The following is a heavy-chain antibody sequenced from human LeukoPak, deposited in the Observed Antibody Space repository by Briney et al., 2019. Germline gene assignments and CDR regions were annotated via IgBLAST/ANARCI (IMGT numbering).Heavy chain of an antibody. Sequence: GGSLRLSCAASGFSFSSSGMHWVRQAPGKGLEWVSVISHDGSNKYYADSVKGRFTISRDGSKNTLYLQMNSLRAEDTAVYYCAKEMGATNYFEYWGQGTLVTVSS. J-gene: IGHJ4*02. D-gene: IGHD1-26*01. CDR1: GFSFSSSG. V-gene: IGHV3-30*18. CDR3: AKEMGATNYFEY. CDR2: ISHDGSNK.